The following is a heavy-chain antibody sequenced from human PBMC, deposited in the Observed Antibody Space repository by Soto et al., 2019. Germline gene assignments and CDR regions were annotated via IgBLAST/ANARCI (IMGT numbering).Heavy chain of an antibody. J-gene: IGHJ6*02. CDR3: ASLNVDTAMATYNYYYYGMDV. Sequence: QVQLVESGGGVVQPGRSLRLSCAASGFTFSSYAMHWVRQAPGKELEWVAVISYDGSNKYYADAVKGRFTISRDNSKNTLSLQMNSLRAEDTAVYYCASLNVDTAMATYNYYYYGMDVCGQGTTVTVSS. CDR1: GFTFSSYA. V-gene: IGHV3-30-3*01. CDR2: ISYDGSNK. D-gene: IGHD5-18*01.